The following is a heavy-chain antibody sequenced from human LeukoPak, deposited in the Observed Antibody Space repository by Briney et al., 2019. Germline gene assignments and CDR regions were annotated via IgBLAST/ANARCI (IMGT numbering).Heavy chain of an antibody. CDR2: INCNSGDT. Sequence: ASVKVSXKASGYTFSAYNIHWVRQAPGHGLEWMGRINCNSGDTNYAQKFQGRVTMTRDTSMSTVYMELSGLRSDDTAVFFCGRTWIEVWTPDFDYWGQRTLVTVSS. J-gene: IGHJ4*02. CDR1: GYTFSAYN. V-gene: IGHV1-2*06. CDR3: GRTWIEVWTPDFDY. D-gene: IGHD3-22*01.